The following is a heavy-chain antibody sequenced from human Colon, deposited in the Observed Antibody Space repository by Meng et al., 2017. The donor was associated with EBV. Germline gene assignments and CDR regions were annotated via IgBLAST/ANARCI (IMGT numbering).Heavy chain of an antibody. CDR1: GGSLSGAY. J-gene: IGHJ4*02. Sequence: QGQRQPWGAGLLKPSGTLSLTCAVNGGSLSGAYWNWIRQPPGKGLEWIGEIIHGGSPSYNPSLKSRVTISIDTSKNQLSLMLSSVTAADTAVYYCARRPTGIDYWGQGTLVTVSS. CDR2: IIHGGSP. V-gene: IGHV4-34*12. CDR3: ARRPTGIDY. D-gene: IGHD2-8*02.